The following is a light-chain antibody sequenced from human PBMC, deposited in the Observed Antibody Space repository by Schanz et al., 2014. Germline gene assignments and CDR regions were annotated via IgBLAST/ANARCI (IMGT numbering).Light chain of an antibody. J-gene: IGKJ3*01. V-gene: IGKV1-39*01. CDR1: HSISSW. CDR3: QQSYSPPFT. Sequence: IQLTQSPSSLSASVGDRVTITCRASHSISSWLAWYQHKPGRAPKLLIFGASSLQSGVPSRFSGSGSGTDFTLTISSLQPEDFATYYCQQSYSPPFTFGPGTKVDIK. CDR2: GAS.